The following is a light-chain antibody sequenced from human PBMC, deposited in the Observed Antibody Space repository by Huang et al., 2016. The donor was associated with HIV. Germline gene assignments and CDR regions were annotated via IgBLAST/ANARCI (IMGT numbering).Light chain of an antibody. J-gene: IGKJ3*01. V-gene: IGKV3-15*01. CDR1: QSVSSN. Sequence: EIVMTQSPATLSVSPGERATLSCRASQSVSSNLAWYQQKPVQAPRLLIYGAYTRAPGIPAWFSGSGSGTEFTRTISSPQSEDFAVYYCQQYNNWPGTFGPGTKVDIK. CDR3: QQYNNWPGT. CDR2: GAY.